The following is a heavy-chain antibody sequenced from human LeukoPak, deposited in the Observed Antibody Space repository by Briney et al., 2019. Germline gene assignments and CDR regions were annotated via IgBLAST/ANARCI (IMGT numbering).Heavy chain of an antibody. D-gene: IGHD1-14*01. CDR2: TYYRSKWYN. CDR3: AREVAGTCAFDI. J-gene: IGHJ3*02. Sequence: SQTLSLTCAISGESVFSNSAAWNWIRRSPSRGLEWLGRTYYRSKWYNDYAVSVKSRITINPDTSKNQFSLQLNSVTPEDTAVYYCAREVAGTCAFDIWGQGTMVTVSS. CDR1: GESVFSNSAA. V-gene: IGHV6-1*01.